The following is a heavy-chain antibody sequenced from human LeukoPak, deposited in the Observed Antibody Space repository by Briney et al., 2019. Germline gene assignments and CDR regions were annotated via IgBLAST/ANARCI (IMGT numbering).Heavy chain of an antibody. Sequence: PGGSLRLSCAASGFTFSSYAMSWVRQAPGKGLEWVSSISSSSSYIYYADSVKGRFTISRDNAKNSLYLQMNSLRAEDTAVYYCVSCYSDAFDIWGQGTMVTVSS. D-gene: IGHD2-15*01. CDR1: GFTFSSYA. CDR3: VSCYSDAFDI. J-gene: IGHJ3*02. CDR2: ISSSSSYI. V-gene: IGHV3-21*01.